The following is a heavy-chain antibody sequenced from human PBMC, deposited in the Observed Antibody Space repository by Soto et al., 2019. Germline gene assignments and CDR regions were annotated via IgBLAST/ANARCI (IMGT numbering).Heavy chain of an antibody. CDR1: GGSISSGGYY. J-gene: IGHJ4*02. CDR2: IYYSGST. D-gene: IGHD3-10*01. Sequence: PSETLSLTCTVSGGSISSGGYYWSWIRQHPGKGLEWIGYIYYSGSTYYNPSLKSRVTISVDTSKNQFSLKLSSVTAADTAVYYWARLVYGAAAYYFDSWGQETLVTVSS. CDR3: ARLVYGAAAYYFDS. V-gene: IGHV4-31*03.